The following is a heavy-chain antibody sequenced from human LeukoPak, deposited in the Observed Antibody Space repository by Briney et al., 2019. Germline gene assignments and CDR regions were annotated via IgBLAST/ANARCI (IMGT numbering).Heavy chain of an antibody. CDR2: IYPGDSDT. V-gene: IGHV5-51*01. Sequence: GESLKISCKGSGYSFTSYWIGWVRQMPGKGLEWMGIIYPGDSDTRYSPSFQGQVTISADKSISTAYLQWSSLKASDTAMYYCARRVRGWAADHQMDVWYFDLWGRGTLVTVSS. J-gene: IGHJ2*01. CDR1: GYSFTSYW. D-gene: IGHD2-15*01. CDR3: ARRVRGWAADHQMDVWYFDL.